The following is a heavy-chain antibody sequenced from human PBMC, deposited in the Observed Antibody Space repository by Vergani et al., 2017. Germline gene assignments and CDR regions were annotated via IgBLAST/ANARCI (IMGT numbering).Heavy chain of an antibody. V-gene: IGHV3-33*01. J-gene: IGHJ5*02. CDR3: ARDLRLLYNRFDP. CDR2: TWYDGNNK. D-gene: IGHD1-14*01. Sequence: QVQLVESGGGVVQPGRSRRLSCAASGCTFNQYGMHWVRQAPGKGLEWVAVTWYDGNNKQYADSVKGRFTISRDNSKSTMYLQMNSLRDEDTGVYYCARDLRLLYNRFDPWGQGTLVTVSS. CDR1: GCTFNQYG.